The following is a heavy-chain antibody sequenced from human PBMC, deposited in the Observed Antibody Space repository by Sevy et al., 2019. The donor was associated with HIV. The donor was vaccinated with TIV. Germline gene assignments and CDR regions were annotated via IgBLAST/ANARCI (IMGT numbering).Heavy chain of an antibody. V-gene: IGHV3-7*01. CDR3: ARAIGV. CDR2: INQDGSEI. Sequence: GGSLRLSCVGSGISISSHCMNWVRQSPGKGLEWVANINQDGSEIYYVDSVKGRFTISRENAKNSGYLQMHSLRVEDSGVYYCARAIGVWGQGTTVTVSS. CDR1: GISISSHC. J-gene: IGHJ6*02.